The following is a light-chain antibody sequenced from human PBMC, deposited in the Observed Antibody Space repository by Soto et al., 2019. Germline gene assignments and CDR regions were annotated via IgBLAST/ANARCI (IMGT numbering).Light chain of an antibody. V-gene: IGLV2-23*01. Sequence: QPVLTQPASVSGSPGQSITISCTGTSSDVGSYNLVSWYQQHPGKAPKLMIYEGSKRPSGVSNRFSGSKSGNTASLTISGLQAEDEADYYCCSSAGSSTRVFGGGTKVTVL. CDR1: SSDVGSYNL. CDR3: CSSAGSSTRV. J-gene: IGLJ3*02. CDR2: EGS.